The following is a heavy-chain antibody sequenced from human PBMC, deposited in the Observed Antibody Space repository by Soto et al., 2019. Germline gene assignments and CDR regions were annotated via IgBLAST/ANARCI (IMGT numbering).Heavy chain of an antibody. Sequence: EVQLLESGGGLVQPGGSLRLSCAASGFTFSSYAMSWVRQAPGKGLEWVSAISGSGGSTYYADSVKGRFTISRDNSKNTLYLQMNSLRAEDTAVYYCAKGCSSTSCPLYGMDVRGQGTTVTVSS. D-gene: IGHD2-2*01. V-gene: IGHV3-23*01. CDR1: GFTFSSYA. CDR2: ISGSGGST. CDR3: AKGCSSTSCPLYGMDV. J-gene: IGHJ6*02.